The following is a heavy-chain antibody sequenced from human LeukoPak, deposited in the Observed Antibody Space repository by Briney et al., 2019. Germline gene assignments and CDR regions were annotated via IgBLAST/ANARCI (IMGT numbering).Heavy chain of an antibody. D-gene: IGHD5-24*01. CDR3: ARGSRDGYTGLDY. CDR2: INPNSGGT. Sequence: APVKVSCKASGYTFTGYYMHWVRQAPGQGLEWMGWINPNSGGTNYAQKFQGRVTMTRDTSISTAYMELSRLRSDDTAVYYCARGSRDGYTGLDYWGQGTLVTVSS. J-gene: IGHJ4*02. CDR1: GYTFTGYY. V-gene: IGHV1-2*02.